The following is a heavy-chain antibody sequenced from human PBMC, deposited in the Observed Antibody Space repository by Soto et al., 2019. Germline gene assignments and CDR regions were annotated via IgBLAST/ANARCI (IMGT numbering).Heavy chain of an antibody. CDR1: GYSFAGYW. J-gene: IGHJ4*02. CDR2: IDPSDSQT. V-gene: IGHV5-10-1*01. D-gene: IGHD3-22*01. CDR3: ARQIYDSDTGPNFQYYFDS. Sequence: GESLKISCKGSGYSFAGYWITWVRQKPGKGLEWMGRIDPSDSQTYYSPSFRGHVTIPVTKSITTVFLQWSSLRASDTAMYYCARQIYDSDTGPNFQYYFDSWGQGTPVTVSS.